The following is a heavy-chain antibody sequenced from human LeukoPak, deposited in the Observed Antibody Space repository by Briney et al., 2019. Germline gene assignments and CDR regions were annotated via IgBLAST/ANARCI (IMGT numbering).Heavy chain of an antibody. Sequence: GASVKVSCKASGYTFTGYYMHWVRQAPGQGLEWMGWINPNRGGTNYAQKFQGRVTMTRDTSISTAYMELSRLRSDDTAVYYCARDGEDTAMVPVNWFDPWGQGTLVTVSS. V-gene: IGHV1-2*02. CDR2: INPNRGGT. CDR1: GYTFTGYY. CDR3: ARDGEDTAMVPVNWFDP. D-gene: IGHD5-18*01. J-gene: IGHJ5*02.